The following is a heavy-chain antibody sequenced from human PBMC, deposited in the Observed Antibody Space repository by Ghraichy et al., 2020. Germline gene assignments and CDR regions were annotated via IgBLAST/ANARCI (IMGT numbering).Heavy chain of an antibody. CDR2: IYYSGST. D-gene: IGHD3-3*01. CDR1: GGSISSSSYY. J-gene: IGHJ4*02. V-gene: IGHV4-39*01. CDR3: ARNDFWSGQIDY. Sequence: SETLSLTCTVSGGSISSSSYYWGWIRQPPGKGLEWIGSIYYSGSTYYNPSLKSRVTISVDTSKNQFSLKLSSVTAADTAVYYCARNDFWSGQIDYWGQGTLVTVSS.